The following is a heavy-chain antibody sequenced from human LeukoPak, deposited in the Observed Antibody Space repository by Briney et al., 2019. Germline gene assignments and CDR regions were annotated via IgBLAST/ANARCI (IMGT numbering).Heavy chain of an antibody. CDR2: IRSKTEGGTT. CDR1: GFFVSNAW. Sequence: GGSLRLSCAASGFFVSNAWMTWVRHAPGKGMEWVGRIRSKTEGGTTDYAAPVKGRFTISRDDSNNTLYLQMNSLKTEDTAVYYCTTGIRGDWGQGTLVTVSS. CDR3: TTGIRGD. D-gene: IGHD2/OR15-2a*01. V-gene: IGHV3-15*01. J-gene: IGHJ4*02.